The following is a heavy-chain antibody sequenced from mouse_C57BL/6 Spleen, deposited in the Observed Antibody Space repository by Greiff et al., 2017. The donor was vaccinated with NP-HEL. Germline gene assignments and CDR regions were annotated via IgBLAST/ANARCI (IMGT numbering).Heavy chain of an antibody. J-gene: IGHJ4*01. CDR3: ARQDDGYPHYYAMDY. Sequence: EVQGVESGGGLVQPGGSLKLSCAASGFTFSDYYMYWVRQTPEKRLEWVAYISNGGGSTYYPDTVKGRFTISRDNAKNTLYLQMSRLKSEDTAMYYCARQDDGYPHYYAMDYWGQGTSVTVSS. V-gene: IGHV5-12*01. CDR1: GFTFSDYY. CDR2: ISNGGGST. D-gene: IGHD2-3*01.